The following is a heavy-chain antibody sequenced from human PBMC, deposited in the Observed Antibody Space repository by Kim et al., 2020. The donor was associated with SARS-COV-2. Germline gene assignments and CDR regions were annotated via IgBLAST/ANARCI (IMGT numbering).Heavy chain of an antibody. J-gene: IGHJ4*02. Sequence: SETLSLTCAVSGGSISSGGYSWSWIRQPPGKGLEWIGYIYHSGSTYYNPSLKSRVTISVDRSKNQFSLKLSSVTAADTAVYYCATYGGNSGLDYWGQGTL. V-gene: IGHV4-30-2*01. CDR2: IYHSGST. D-gene: IGHD2-21*02. CDR1: GGSISSGGYS. CDR3: ATYGGNSGLDY.